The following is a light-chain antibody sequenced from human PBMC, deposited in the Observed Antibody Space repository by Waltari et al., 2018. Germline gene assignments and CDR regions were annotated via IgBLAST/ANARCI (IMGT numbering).Light chain of an antibody. CDR3: QQYYSPPPNT. V-gene: IGKV4-1*01. CDR2: GAS. CDR1: QNVFYSSSDKYY. J-gene: IGKJ2*01. Sequence: DIVLTQSPDSLAVSLGERATINCTSSQNVFYSSSDKYYIAGYQQKTGRPPKLLISGASTLEARVPGRFSGSGSGTHFTLTISSLQAEDVSVYYCQQYYSPPPNTFGQGTRLEI.